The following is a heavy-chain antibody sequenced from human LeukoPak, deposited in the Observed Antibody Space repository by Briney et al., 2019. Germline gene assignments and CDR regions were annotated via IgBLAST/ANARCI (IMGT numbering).Heavy chain of an antibody. V-gene: IGHV1-2*04. Sequence: ASVKVSCKASGYTFTGYYMHWVRQAPGQGLEWMGWINPNSGGTNYAQKFQGWVTMTRDTSISTAYMELSSLRSEDTAVYYCARVEFNNGYSHVYWGQGTLVTVSS. D-gene: IGHD5-12*01. CDR3: ARVEFNNGYSHVY. J-gene: IGHJ4*02. CDR2: INPNSGGT. CDR1: GYTFTGYY.